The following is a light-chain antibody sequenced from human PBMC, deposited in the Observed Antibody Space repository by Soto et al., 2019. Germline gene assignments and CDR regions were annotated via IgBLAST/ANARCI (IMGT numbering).Light chain of an antibody. J-gene: IGKJ1*01. CDR3: QQCGSSGT. CDR2: GAS. V-gene: IGKV3-20*01. Sequence: EIVLTQSPGTLSLSPGERATLSCRASQSVSHNYLAWYQQKPGQAPRHLIYGASNRATGIPDRFSGSGSWTDFTITISRLEPEDFAVYYCQQCGSSGTFGQGTKVEIK. CDR1: QSVSHNY.